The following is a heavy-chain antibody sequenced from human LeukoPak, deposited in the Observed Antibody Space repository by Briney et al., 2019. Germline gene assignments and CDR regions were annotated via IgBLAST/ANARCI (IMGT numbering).Heavy chain of an antibody. J-gene: IGHJ6*03. Sequence: ASVKVSCKASGYTFTSYDINWVRQATGQGLEWMGWMNPNSGNTGYAQKFQGRVTITRNTSISTAYMELSSLGSEDTAVYYCARGGRFLEWEGYYYYMDVWGKGTTVTVSS. CDR2: MNPNSGNT. D-gene: IGHD3-3*01. V-gene: IGHV1-8*03. CDR1: GYTFTSYD. CDR3: ARGGRFLEWEGYYYYMDV.